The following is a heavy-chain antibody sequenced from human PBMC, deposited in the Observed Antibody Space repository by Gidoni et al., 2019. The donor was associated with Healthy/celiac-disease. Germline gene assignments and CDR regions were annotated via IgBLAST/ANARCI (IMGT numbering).Heavy chain of an antibody. Sequence: EVQLLESGGGLVQPGGSLRLSCAASGFTFSSYAMSWVRQAPGKGLGWVSAISGSGGSTYYADSVKGRFTISRDNSKNTLYLQMNSLRAEDTAVYYCAKDALTSSLSFTISPFPCDYWGQGTLVTVSS. J-gene: IGHJ4*02. CDR1: GFTFSSYA. V-gene: IGHV3-23*01. CDR2: ISGSGGST. CDR3: AKDALTSSLSFTISPFPCDY. D-gene: IGHD3-3*01.